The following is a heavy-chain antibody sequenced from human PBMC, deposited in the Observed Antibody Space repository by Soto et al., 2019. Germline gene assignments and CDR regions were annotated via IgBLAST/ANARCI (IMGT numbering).Heavy chain of an antibody. CDR2: IVVGSGNT. CDR1: GFTFTSSA. J-gene: IGHJ3*02. D-gene: IGHD3-22*01. CDR3: AAGVGGSSGYYLHDAFDI. Sequence: ASVKVSCKASGFTFTSSAVQWVRQARGQRLEWIGWIVVGSGNTNYAQKFQERVTITRDMSTSTAYMELSSLRSEDTAVYYCAAGVGGSSGYYLHDAFDIWGQGTMVTVSS. V-gene: IGHV1-58*01.